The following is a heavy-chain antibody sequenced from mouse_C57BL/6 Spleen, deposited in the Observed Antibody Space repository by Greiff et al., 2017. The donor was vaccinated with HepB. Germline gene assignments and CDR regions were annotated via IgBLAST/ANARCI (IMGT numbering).Heavy chain of an antibody. D-gene: IGHD6-5*01. V-gene: IGHV1-64*01. CDR3: ARFLSHWYFDV. Sequence: QVQLQQPGAELVKPGASVKLSCKASGYTFTSYWMHWVKQRPGQGLEWIGMIHPNSGSTNYNEKFKSKATLTVDTSSSTAYMQLSSLTSEDSAVYYCARFLSHWYFDVWGTGTTVTVSS. J-gene: IGHJ1*03. CDR2: IHPNSGST. CDR1: GYTFTSYW.